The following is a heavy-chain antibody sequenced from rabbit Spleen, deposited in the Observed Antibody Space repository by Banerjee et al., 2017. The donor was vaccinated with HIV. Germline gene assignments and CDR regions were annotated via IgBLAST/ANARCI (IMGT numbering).Heavy chain of an antibody. J-gene: IGHJ4*01. V-gene: IGHV1S40*01. CDR1: GFSFSSIHW. D-gene: IGHD4-1*01. Sequence: QSLEESGGDLVKPGASLTLTCTVSGFSFSSIHWICWVRQAPGKGLEWIACIDSSDGDTDYANWPKGRFTISKTSSTTVTLQMTSLTAADTATYFCARDLAGAIGWNFYLWGPGTLVTVS. CDR2: IDSSDGDT. CDR3: ARDLAGAIGWNFYL.